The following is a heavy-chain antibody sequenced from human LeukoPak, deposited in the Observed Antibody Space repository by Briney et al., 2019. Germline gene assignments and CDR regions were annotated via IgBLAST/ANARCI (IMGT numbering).Heavy chain of an antibody. J-gene: IGHJ4*02. CDR1: GGSISSGGYY. V-gene: IGHV4-31*03. CDR3: AGGIVVVTEPYYFDY. CDR2: IYYSGST. D-gene: IGHD2-21*02. Sequence: PSETLSLTCTVSGGSISSGGYYWRWIRQHPGTGLEWIGYIYYSGSTYYNPSLKSRVTISVDTSKNQFSLKLSSVTAADTAVYYCAGGIVVVTEPYYFDYWGQGTLVTVSS.